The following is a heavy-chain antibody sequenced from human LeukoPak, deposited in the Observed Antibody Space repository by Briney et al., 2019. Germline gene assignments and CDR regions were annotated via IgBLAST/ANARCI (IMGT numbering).Heavy chain of an antibody. Sequence: SETLSLTCTVSGGSISSYYWSWIRQPPGKGLEWIGYIYYSGSTNYNPSLKSRVTISVDTSKNQFSLKLSSVTAADTAVYYCAGSLPAPKEFAYWGQGTLVTVSS. CDR2: IYYSGST. CDR1: GGSISSYY. V-gene: IGHV4-59*08. CDR3: AGSLPAPKEFAY. J-gene: IGHJ4*02. D-gene: IGHD3-16*02.